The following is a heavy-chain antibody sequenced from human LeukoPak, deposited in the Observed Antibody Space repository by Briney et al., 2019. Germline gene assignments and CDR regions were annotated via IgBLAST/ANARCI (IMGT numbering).Heavy chain of an antibody. J-gene: IGHJ4*02. CDR2: ISGSGDST. V-gene: IGHV3-23*01. Sequence: GGSLRLSCAASGFTFSSYAMSWVRQAPGKGLEWVSAISGSGDSTYYGDSVKGRFTTSRDNAKNTVYLQMNGLREEDTAVYYCVRDFRSADYWGQGTLVTVSS. CDR1: GFTFSSYA. CDR3: VRDFRSADY.